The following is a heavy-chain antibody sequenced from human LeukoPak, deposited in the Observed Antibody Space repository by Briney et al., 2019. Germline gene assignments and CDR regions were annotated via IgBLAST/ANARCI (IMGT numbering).Heavy chain of an antibody. CDR2: INPNSGGT. D-gene: IGHD3-3*01. V-gene: IGHV1-2*02. Sequence: ASVKVSCKASGYTFTGYYMHWVRQAPGQGLEWMGWINPNSGGTNYAQKFQGRVTMTRDTSISTAYMELSRLRSDDTAVYYCARVDFWSGLFDYWGQGALVTVSS. J-gene: IGHJ4*02. CDR3: ARVDFWSGLFDY. CDR1: GYTFTGYY.